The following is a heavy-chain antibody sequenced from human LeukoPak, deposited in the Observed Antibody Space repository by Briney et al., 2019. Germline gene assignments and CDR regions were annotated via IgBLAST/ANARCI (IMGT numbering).Heavy chain of an antibody. Sequence: GGSLRLSFVATGFTFSSYALTWVRQAPGKGLEWVSAITSSGLSGSGEATYNADSVKGRFTISRDNSKNTLYLQMNSLRAEDTALYYCAKWSTYSGFDFWGQGTLVIVSS. J-gene: IGHJ4*02. CDR3: AKWSTYSGFDF. D-gene: IGHD5-12*01. V-gene: IGHV3-23*01. CDR2: ITSSGLSGSGEAT. CDR1: GFTFSSYA.